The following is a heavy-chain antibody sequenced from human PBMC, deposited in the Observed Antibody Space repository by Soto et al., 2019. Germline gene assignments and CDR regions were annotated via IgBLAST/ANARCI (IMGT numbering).Heavy chain of an antibody. J-gene: IGHJ4*02. V-gene: IGHV1-69*01. CDR1: GGTFSSYA. CDR2: IIPIFGTA. Sequence: HVQLVQSGAEVKKPGSSVKVSCKASGGTFSSYAISWVRQAPGQGLEWMGGIIPIFGTANYAQKFQGRFTITADESTSTAYMELSSLRSEDTAVYYCAREGGRPCSGGSCYSFHYWGQGTLVTVSS. CDR3: AREGGRPCSGGSCYSFHY. D-gene: IGHD2-15*01.